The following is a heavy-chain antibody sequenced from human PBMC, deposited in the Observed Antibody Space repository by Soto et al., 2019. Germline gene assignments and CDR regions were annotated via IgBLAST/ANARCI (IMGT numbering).Heavy chain of an antibody. CDR3: ARDSYPPSVGTGTTSDYYGMDV. V-gene: IGHV1-18*01. CDR1: GYTFTSYG. J-gene: IGHJ6*02. Sequence: QVQLVQSGAEVKKPGASVKVSCKASGYTFTSYGISWVRQAPGQGLEWMGWISAYNGNTNYAQKLQGRVTMTTDTSTSTAYMELRSLRSDDTAVYYCARDSYPPSVGTGTTSDYYGMDVWGQGTTVTVSS. CDR2: ISAYNGNT. D-gene: IGHD1-1*01.